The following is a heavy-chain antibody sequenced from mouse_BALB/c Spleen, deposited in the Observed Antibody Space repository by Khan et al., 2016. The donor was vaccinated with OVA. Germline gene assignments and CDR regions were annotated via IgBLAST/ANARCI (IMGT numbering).Heavy chain of an antibody. CDR2: ISTYYGDA. J-gene: IGHJ3*01. D-gene: IGHD1-1*01. Sequence: QVQLKESGTELVRPGVSVKISCKGSGYAFTEYAMNWVRESHEKSLEWIGVISTYYGDARYNQKFKGKATMTVDKSSSTAYMELARLTSEDSAIYYCAGDGSNSRLAYWGQGTLVTVSA. V-gene: IGHV1S137*01. CDR1: GYAFTEYA. CDR3: AGDGSNSRLAY.